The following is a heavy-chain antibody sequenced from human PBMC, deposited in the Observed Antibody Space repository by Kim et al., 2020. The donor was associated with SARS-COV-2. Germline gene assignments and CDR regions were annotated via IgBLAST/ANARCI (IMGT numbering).Heavy chain of an antibody. D-gene: IGHD2-2*01. CDR1: GFIFSNYG. J-gene: IGHJ3*02. CDR2: IWYDEKSE. CDR3: ARALYYSTADAFDI. Sequence: GGSLRLSCAASGFIFSNYGMHWVRQAPGKGLEWVAVIWYDEKSEYYADSVRGRITISRDNSKDTVYLQMNSLRAEDTAVYYCARALYYSTADAFDIWGQGTMVTVSS. V-gene: IGHV3-33*01.